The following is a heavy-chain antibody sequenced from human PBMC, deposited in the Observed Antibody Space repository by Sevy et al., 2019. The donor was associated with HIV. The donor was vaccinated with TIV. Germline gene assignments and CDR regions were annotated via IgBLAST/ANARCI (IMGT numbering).Heavy chain of an antibody. D-gene: IGHD3-10*01. CDR1: GYSISSGYY. CDR3: ARSVRGVGNSIAGNMDY. CDR2: IYHSGRT. J-gene: IGHJ4*02. V-gene: IGHV4-38-2*01. Sequence: SETLSLTCAVSGYSISSGYYWGWIRQPPGKGLEWIGSIYHSGRTYYNPSLKSRVTISVDTSKNQFSLKLSSVTAADTAVYYCARSVRGVGNSIAGNMDYWGQGTRVTVSS.